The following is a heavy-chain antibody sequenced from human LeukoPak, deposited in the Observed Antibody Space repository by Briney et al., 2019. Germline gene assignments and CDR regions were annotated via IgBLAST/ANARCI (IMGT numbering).Heavy chain of an antibody. Sequence: SETLSLTCAVSGGXISSSNWWSWVRQPPGKGLEWIGEVSHSGSTNYNPSLKSRVTISVDKSKNQFSLKLSSVTAADTAVYYCARVLGSSGYYFSSANDAFDIWGQGTMVTVSS. D-gene: IGHD3-22*01. CDR3: ARVLGSSGYYFSSANDAFDI. CDR2: VSHSGST. J-gene: IGHJ3*02. V-gene: IGHV4-4*02. CDR1: GGXISSSNW.